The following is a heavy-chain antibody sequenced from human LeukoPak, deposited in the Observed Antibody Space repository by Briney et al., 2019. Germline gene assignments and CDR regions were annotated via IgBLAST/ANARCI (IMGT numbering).Heavy chain of an antibody. V-gene: IGHV3-33*01. Sequence: GGSLRLSCAASGFTFSSYGMHWVRQAPGKGLEWVAVIWYDGSNKYYADSVKGRFTISRENSKNTLYLQMNSLRAEDTAVYYCAGDVTGDGEVEYYFDYWGQGTLVTVSS. CDR2: IWYDGSNK. CDR3: AGDVTGDGEVEYYFDY. D-gene: IGHD7-27*01. J-gene: IGHJ4*02. CDR1: GFTFSSYG.